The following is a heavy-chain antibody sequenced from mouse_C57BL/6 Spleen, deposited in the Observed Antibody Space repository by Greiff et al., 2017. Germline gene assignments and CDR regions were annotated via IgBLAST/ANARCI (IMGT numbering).Heavy chain of an antibody. CDR2: ISYDGSN. CDR1: GYSITSGYY. CDR3: ARADYDYEGWFAY. J-gene: IGHJ3*01. V-gene: IGHV3-6*01. Sequence: VQLQQSGPGLVKPSQSLSLTCSVTGYSITSGYYWNWIRQFPGNKLEWMGYISYDGSNNYNPSLKNRISITRDTSKNQFFLKLNSVTTEDTATYYCARADYDYEGWFAYWGQGTLVTVSA. D-gene: IGHD2-4*01.